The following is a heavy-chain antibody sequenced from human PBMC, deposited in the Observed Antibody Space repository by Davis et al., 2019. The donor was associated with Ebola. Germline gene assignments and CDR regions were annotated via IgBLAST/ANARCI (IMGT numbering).Heavy chain of an antibody. J-gene: IGHJ4*02. Sequence: PGGSLRLSCAASGFTFSSYGMSWVRQAPGKGLEWVSALSGYGGTTFYADSVKGRFTISRDNSKNTLYLQMNSLRAEETAVYYCAREAAYFDDLPGDYWGPGTLVTVSS. CDR1: GFTFSSYG. V-gene: IGHV3-23*01. CDR2: LSGYGGTT. D-gene: IGHD3-9*01. CDR3: AREAAYFDDLPGDY.